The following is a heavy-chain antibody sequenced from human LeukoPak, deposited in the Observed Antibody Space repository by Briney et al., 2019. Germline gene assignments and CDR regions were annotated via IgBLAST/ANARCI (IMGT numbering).Heavy chain of an antibody. J-gene: IGHJ2*01. CDR3: ARGRLQPYWYFDL. D-gene: IGHD5-24*01. CDR2: ISPDNGNA. CDR1: GYTFTNYA. V-gene: IGHV1-18*01. Sequence: GASVKVSCKTSGYTFTNYAISWVRQAPGQGLEWMGSISPDNGNADYAQKLQGRVTMTTDTSTTTGYMELRSLRSDDTAIYYCARGRLQPYWYFDLWGRGTLVTVSS.